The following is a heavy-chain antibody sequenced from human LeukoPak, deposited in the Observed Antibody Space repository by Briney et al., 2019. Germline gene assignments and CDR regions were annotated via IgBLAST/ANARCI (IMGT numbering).Heavy chain of an antibody. D-gene: IGHD5-18*01. CDR2: INHSGST. Sequence: SETLSLTCSVSGGSISSSSYYWSWIRQPPGKGLEWIGEINHSGSTNYNPSLKSRVTISVDTSKNQFSLKLSSVTAADTAVYYCARGFRAMVSFFDYWGQGTLVTVSS. CDR3: ARGFRAMVSFFDY. CDR1: GGSISSSSYY. V-gene: IGHV4-39*07. J-gene: IGHJ4*02.